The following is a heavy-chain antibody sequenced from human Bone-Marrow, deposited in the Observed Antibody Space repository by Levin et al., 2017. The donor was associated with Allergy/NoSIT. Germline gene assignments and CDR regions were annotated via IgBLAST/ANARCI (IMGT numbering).Heavy chain of an antibody. Sequence: PGGSLRLSCEASGFSVNTNYMIWVRQAPGKGLEWVSLIYGTGVTHYSDSVKGRFVISRDISKNTLHLQMNSLTAEDTAVYYCAREVSFGDLAAGYWGQGTLVSVSS. J-gene: IGHJ4*02. CDR2: IYGTGVT. CDR3: AREVSFGDLAAGY. CDR1: GFSVNTNY. V-gene: IGHV3-53*01. D-gene: IGHD4-17*01.